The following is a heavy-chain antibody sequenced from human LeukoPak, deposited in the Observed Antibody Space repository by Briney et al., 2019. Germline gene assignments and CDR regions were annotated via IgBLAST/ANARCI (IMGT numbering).Heavy chain of an antibody. J-gene: IGHJ5*02. V-gene: IGHV3-49*04. Sequence: PGRSLRLSCTASGFTFGDYAMSWVRQAPGKGLEWVGFIRSKAYGGTTEYAASVKGRFTISRDDSKSIAYLQMNSLKTEDTAVYYCTREEHYYDSSRGWFDPWGQGTLVTVSS. CDR1: GFTFGDYA. CDR2: IRSKAYGGTT. CDR3: TREEHYYDSSRGWFDP. D-gene: IGHD3-22*01.